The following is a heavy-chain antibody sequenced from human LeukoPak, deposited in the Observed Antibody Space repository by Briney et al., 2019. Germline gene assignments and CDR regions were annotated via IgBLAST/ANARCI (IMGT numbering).Heavy chain of an antibody. CDR1: DSTFTSYG. J-gene: IGHJ4*03. V-gene: IGHV1-18*04. D-gene: IGHD5-18*01. Sequence: ASVRVSGKAFDSTFTSYGISWVRQAPGQGVEWMGWISPFEGNINNAQKLQGRVTMSTDTSTRTAYMQRRSLRSEDTGVYYCERDGLGSRAMVTEPDYWGQGTLVTVSS. CDR2: ISPFEGNI. CDR3: ERDGLGSRAMVTEPDY.